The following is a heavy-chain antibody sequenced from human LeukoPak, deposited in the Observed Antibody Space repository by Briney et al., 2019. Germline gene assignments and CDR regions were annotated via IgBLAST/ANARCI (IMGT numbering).Heavy chain of an antibody. J-gene: IGHJ3*02. V-gene: IGHV1-24*01. CDR2: FDPEDGET. CDR3: ATAQPGYCSSTSCHGDAFDI. CDR1: GYTLTELS. Sequence: ASVKVSCKVSGYTLTELSMHWVRQAPGKGFEWMGGFDPEDGETIYAQKFQGRVTMTEDTSTDTAYMELSSLRSEDTAVYYCATAQPGYCSSTSCHGDAFDIWGQGTMVTVSS. D-gene: IGHD2-2*01.